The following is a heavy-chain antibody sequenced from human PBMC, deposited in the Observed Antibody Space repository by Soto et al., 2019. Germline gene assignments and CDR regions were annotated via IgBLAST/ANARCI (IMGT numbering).Heavy chain of an antibody. V-gene: IGHV3-74*01. CDR1: GFTFGDYW. CDR2: TNTDQSTR. J-gene: IGHJ5*02. CDR3: ARGLKPGIWFGTVKNRNYFDL. Sequence: GGSLRLSCAASGFTFGDYWMHWVRQVPGKELVWISRTNTDQSTRKYADSVKGRFTISRDNARNTLYLQMNSLRGDDTAIYYCARGLKPGIWFGTVKNRNYFDLWGQGALVTVSS. D-gene: IGHD3-10*01.